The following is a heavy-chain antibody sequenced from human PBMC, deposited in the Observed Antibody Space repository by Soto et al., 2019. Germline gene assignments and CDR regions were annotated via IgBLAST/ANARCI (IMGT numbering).Heavy chain of an antibody. CDR1: GVGFSNYG. CDR3: ATDPRGPDY. V-gene: IGHV3-23*01. CDR2: ISASGDST. J-gene: IGHJ4*02. Sequence: VHLLESGGGLVQPGGSLKLSCATSGVGFSNYGMSWVRQAPGKRLEWVSGISASGDSTYYADPVKGRFTISGDNSKRTLYLQMNSLRAEDTAIYYCATDPRGPDYWGQGTQVTVS.